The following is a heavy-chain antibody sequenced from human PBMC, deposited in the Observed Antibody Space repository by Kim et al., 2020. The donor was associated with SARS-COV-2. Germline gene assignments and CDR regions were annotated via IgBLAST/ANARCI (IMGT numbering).Heavy chain of an antibody. CDR3: AKDRHGGSLFDY. J-gene: IGHJ4*02. D-gene: IGHD2-15*01. V-gene: IGHV3-23*01. Sequence: YYADAVKGRFTISRDNSKTTLYLQMNSLRAEDTAVYYCAKDRHGGSLFDYWGQGTLVTVSS.